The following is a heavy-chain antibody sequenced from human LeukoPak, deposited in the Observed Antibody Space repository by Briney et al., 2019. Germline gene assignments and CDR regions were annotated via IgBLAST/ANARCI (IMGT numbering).Heavy chain of an antibody. D-gene: IGHD3-3*01. J-gene: IGHJ5*02. CDR3: ARDLSNFWSGYFNWFDP. V-gene: IGHV4-39*07. CDR1: GGSISSSTYY. Sequence: SETLSLTRSVSGGSISSSTYYWGWIRQPPGKGLEWIGSIYDSGITYYNPSLKSRVTISVDTSKNQFSLKLSSVTAADTAVYYCARDLSNFWSGYFNWFDPWGQGTLVTVSP. CDR2: IYDSGIT.